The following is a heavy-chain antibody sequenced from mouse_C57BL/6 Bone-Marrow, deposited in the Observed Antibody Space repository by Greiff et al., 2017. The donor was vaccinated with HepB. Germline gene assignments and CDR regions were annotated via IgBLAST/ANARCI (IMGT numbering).Heavy chain of an antibody. CDR1: GYTFTSYT. D-gene: IGHD1-1*01. CDR3: TDYYGSRDY. Sequence: QVHVKQSGAELARPGASVKMSCKASGYTFTSYTMHWVKQRPGQGLEWIGYINPSSGYTKYNQKFKDKATITADTSSNTAYLQLSSLTSEDTAVYYCTDYYGSRDYWGQGTTLTVSS. CDR2: INPSSGYT. J-gene: IGHJ2*01. V-gene: IGHV1-4*01.